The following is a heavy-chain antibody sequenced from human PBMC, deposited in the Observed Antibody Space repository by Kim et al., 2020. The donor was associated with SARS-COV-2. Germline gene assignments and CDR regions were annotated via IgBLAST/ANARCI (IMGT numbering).Heavy chain of an antibody. CDR3: ARGVSSGY. Sequence: SCNTGYAQKFQGRVTMTRNTSISTAYMELSSLRSEDTAVYYCARGVSSGYWGQGTLVTVSS. D-gene: IGHD6-19*01. V-gene: IGHV1-8*01. CDR2: SCNT. J-gene: IGHJ4*02.